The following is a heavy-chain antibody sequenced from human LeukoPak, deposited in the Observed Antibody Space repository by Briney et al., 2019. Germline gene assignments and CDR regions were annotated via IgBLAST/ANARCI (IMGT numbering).Heavy chain of an antibody. CDR3: AKDKSIAVAGTAEIDY. J-gene: IGHJ4*02. D-gene: IGHD6-19*01. V-gene: IGHV3-23*01. CDR2: IGDSGVPT. CDR1: QFTFTTYA. Sequence: GGSLRLSCAASQFTFTTYAMSWVRQAPGRGLEWVSSIGDSGVPTYYADSVKGRFTISRDNSKNTLYLQMSSLRAEDTAVYYCAKDKSIAVAGTAEIDYWGQGTLVTVSS.